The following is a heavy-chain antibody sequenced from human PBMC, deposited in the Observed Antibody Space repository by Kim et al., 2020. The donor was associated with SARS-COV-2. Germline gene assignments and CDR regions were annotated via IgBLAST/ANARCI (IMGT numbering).Heavy chain of an antibody. D-gene: IGHD4-17*01. CDR1: GFTFSRYW. CDR3: TSRSVTAVPYFDY. V-gene: IGHV3-74*01. J-gene: IGHJ4*02. CDR2: INTDGSSI. Sequence: GGSLRLSCEASGFTFSRYWMHWVRQGPGKGLEWVSRINTDGSSITYADSVKGRFTISRDNAKNTLYLQMNSLRDDDTAVYYCTSRSVTAVPYFDYWGQGALVTVSS.